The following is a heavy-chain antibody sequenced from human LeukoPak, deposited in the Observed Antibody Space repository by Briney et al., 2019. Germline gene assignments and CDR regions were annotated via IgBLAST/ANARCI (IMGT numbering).Heavy chain of an antibody. V-gene: IGHV3-23*01. D-gene: IGHD6-6*01. CDR3: ARDLRGYSSSSSDY. J-gene: IGHJ4*02. CDR1: GFTLSSYA. CDR2: ISGDGDST. Sequence: PGGSLRLSCAASGFTLSSYAMSWVRQAPGKGLECVSTISGDGDSTYYADSVKGRFTISRDNSKNTLYLQMNSLRAEDTAVYYCARDLRGYSSSSSDYWGQGSLVTVSS.